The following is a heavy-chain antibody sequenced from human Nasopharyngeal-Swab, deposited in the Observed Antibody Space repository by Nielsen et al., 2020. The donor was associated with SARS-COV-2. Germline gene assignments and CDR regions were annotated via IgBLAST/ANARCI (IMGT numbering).Heavy chain of an antibody. D-gene: IGHD6-13*01. Sequence: GASLQIACAASGFPLSSYGMHWVRLGPGKGLEWVAVIWYDGSNKYYADSVKGRFTISRDNSKNTLYLQMNSLRAEDTAVYYCSRERYSSSWYFDYWGQGTLVTVSS. J-gene: IGHJ4*02. CDR3: SRERYSSSWYFDY. V-gene: IGHV3-33*01. CDR1: GFPLSSYG. CDR2: IWYDGSNK.